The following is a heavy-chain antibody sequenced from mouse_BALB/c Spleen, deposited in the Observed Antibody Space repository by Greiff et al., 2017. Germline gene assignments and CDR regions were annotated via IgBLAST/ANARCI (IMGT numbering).Heavy chain of an antibody. CDR3: TRFRIYYAMDY. CDR2: INPSNGGT. CDR1: GYTFTSYY. J-gene: IGHJ4*01. Sequence: QLQQSGAELVKPGASVKLSCKASGYTFTSYYMYWVKQRPGQGLEWIGEINPSNGGTNFNEKFKSKATLTVDKSSSTAYMQLSSLTSEDSAVYYCTRFRIYYAMDYWGQGTSVTVSS. V-gene: IGHV1S81*02.